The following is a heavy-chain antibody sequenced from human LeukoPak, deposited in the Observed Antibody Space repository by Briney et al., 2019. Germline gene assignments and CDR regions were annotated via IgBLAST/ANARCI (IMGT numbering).Heavy chain of an antibody. D-gene: IGHD2-2*01. CDR3: DHLIVVVAAAPFAFDS. CDR2: IYWDDDK. V-gene: IGHV2-5*02. CDR1: GFSLSTSGVG. Sequence: SGPTLVKPTQTLTLTCTFSGFSLSTSGVGVGWIRQPPGKALEWLALIYWDDDKRYSPSLKSRLTITKDTSENQVVLTMTNMGPGDTATYYCDHLIVVVAAAPFAFDSWGQGTLVTVSS. J-gene: IGHJ5*01.